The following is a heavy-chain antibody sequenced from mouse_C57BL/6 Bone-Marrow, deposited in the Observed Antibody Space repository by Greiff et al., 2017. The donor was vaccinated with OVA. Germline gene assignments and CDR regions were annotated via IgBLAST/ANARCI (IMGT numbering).Heavy chain of an antibody. V-gene: IGHV1-74*01. Sequence: QVQLQQSGAELVRPGASVKLSCKASGYTFTSYSIHWVKQRPGQGLEWIGNIHPTNGDTKYNEKFKGKATLTVDKSSSTAYMELRSLTSEDSAVYVGERGATVDATVDWFAYWGQGTLVTVSA. CDR3: ERGATVDATVDWFAY. CDR2: IHPTNGDT. CDR1: GYTFTSYS. D-gene: IGHD1-1*01. J-gene: IGHJ3*01.